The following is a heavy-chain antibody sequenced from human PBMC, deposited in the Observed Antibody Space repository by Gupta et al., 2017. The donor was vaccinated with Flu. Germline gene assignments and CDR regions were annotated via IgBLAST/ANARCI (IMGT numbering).Heavy chain of an antibody. D-gene: IGHD3-22*01. CDR1: GFTFSRYA. Sequence: EVQLSESCGGLLQPGGSGRPSCAASGFTFSRYAMSWVRQAPGKGLEWVSAISGSGGSTYYADSVKGRFTISRDNSKNTLYLQMNSLRAEDTAVYYCAKASLSYYDSSGYYGSHAFDIWGQGTMVTVSS. V-gene: IGHV3-23*01. CDR2: ISGSGGST. J-gene: IGHJ3*02. CDR3: AKASLSYYDSSGYYGSHAFDI.